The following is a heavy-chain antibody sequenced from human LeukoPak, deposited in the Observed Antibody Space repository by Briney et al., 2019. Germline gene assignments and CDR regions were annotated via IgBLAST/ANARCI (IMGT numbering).Heavy chain of an antibody. J-gene: IGHJ6*03. CDR2: IYHSGST. CDR1: GYSISSGYY. CDR3: ARHFPRSYGVGYMDV. D-gene: IGHD1-26*01. V-gene: IGHV4-38-2*01. Sequence: SETLSLTCAVSGYSISSGYYWGWIRQRPGKGLEWIGSIYHSGSTYYNPSLKSRVTISVDTSKNQFSLKLSSMTAADTAVYYCARHFPRSYGVGYMDVWGEGTTVTVSS.